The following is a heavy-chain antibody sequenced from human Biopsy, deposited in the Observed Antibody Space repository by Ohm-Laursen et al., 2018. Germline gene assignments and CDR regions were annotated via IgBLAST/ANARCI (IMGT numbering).Heavy chain of an antibody. D-gene: IGHD3-3*01. CDR2: IVPILGHL. CDR3: AADADGYYTEFDY. CDR1: EGTFSNYA. Sequence: ASVKVSCKASEGTFSNYAISWVRQAPGEGLEWMGRIVPILGHLNYAQRFQGRVSITADKSTTYVYMELSRLTSGDTAVYYCAADADGYYTEFDYWGPGTLVTVSS. J-gene: IGHJ4*02. V-gene: IGHV1-69*04.